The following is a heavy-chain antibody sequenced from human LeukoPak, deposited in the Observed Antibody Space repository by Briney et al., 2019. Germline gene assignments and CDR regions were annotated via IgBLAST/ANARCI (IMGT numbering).Heavy chain of an antibody. D-gene: IGHD3-3*01. CDR3: AKDPHSTYYDFWSGPENWFDP. J-gene: IGHJ5*02. CDR1: GFTFSSYA. Sequence: GGSLRLSCAASGFTFSSYAMHWVRQAPGKGLEWVAVISYDGSNKYYADSVKGRFTISRDNSKNTLYLQMNSLRAEDTAVYYCAKDPHSTYYDFWSGPENWFDPWGQGTLVTVSS. CDR2: ISYDGSNK. V-gene: IGHV3-30-3*01.